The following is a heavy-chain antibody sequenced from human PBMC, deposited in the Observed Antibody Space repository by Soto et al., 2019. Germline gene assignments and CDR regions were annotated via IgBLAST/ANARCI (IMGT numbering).Heavy chain of an antibody. CDR1: GFTFSTYW. CDR3: VRGDGDYYDGNGYLGRH. CDR2: IKNDGSGT. V-gene: IGHV3-74*01. Sequence: EVQLVESGGGLVQPGGSLRLSCAASGFTFSTYWMHWVRQAPGKGLVWVSRIKNDGSGTYYVDSVEGRFTISRDNAKNALYLQMNSLRAEDAAVYYCVRGDGDYYDGNGYLGRHWGQGTLVIVSS. J-gene: IGHJ4*02. D-gene: IGHD3-22*01.